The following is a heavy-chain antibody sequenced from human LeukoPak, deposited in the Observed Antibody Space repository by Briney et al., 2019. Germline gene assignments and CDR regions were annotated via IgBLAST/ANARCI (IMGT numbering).Heavy chain of an antibody. V-gene: IGHV3-64*01. D-gene: IGHD3-10*01. J-gene: IGHJ4*02. CDR1: GFTFSSYA. Sequence: GGSLRLSCAASGFTFSSYAMHWVRQAPGKGLEYVSAISSNGGSTYYANSVKGRFTISRDNSKNTLYLQMGSLRAEDMAVYYCARDWGAYSSGSYYPPAYWGQGTLVTVSS. CDR3: ARDWGAYSSGSYYPPAY. CDR2: ISSNGGST.